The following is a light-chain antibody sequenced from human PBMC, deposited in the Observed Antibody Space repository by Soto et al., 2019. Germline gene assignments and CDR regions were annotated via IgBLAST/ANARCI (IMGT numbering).Light chain of an antibody. CDR1: QTINRW. V-gene: IGKV1-5*03. CDR3: LQYIHYPLT. Sequence: DLQMTQSPSTLSASVGDRVTITCRASQTINRWLAWYQQKPGKAPKLLIHKASTLQGGVPSRFSGSASETEFTLTISSLQPDDFATYFCLQYIHYPLTFGGGTKVEIK. CDR2: KAS. J-gene: IGKJ4*01.